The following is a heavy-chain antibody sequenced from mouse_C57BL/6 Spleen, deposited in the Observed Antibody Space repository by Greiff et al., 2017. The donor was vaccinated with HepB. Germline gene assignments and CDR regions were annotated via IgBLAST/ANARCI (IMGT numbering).Heavy chain of an antibody. J-gene: IGHJ1*03. V-gene: IGHV1-15*01. Sequence: QVHVKQSGAELVRPGASVTMSCKASGYTFTDYEMHWVKQTPVHGLEWIGAIDPETGGTAYNQKFKGKAILTADKSSSTAYMELRSLTSEDSAVYYCTRESSSDFWGTGTTVTVSS. CDR1: GYTFTDYE. CDR2: IDPETGGT. D-gene: IGHD1-1*01. CDR3: TRESSSDF.